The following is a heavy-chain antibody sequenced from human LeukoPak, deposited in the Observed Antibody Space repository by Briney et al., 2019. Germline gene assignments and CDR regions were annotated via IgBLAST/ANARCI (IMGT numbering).Heavy chain of an antibody. Sequence: SETLSLTCAVYGGSFSGYYWSWIRQPPGKGLEWIGEINHSGSTNYNPSLKSRVTISVDTSKNQFSLKLSSVTAADTAVYYCGRKLKVRYSSSRYPGWNYYYMDVWGKGTTVTVSS. CDR3: GRKLKVRYSSSRYPGWNYYYMDV. V-gene: IGHV4-34*01. J-gene: IGHJ6*03. CDR1: GGSFSGYY. D-gene: IGHD6-13*01. CDR2: INHSGST.